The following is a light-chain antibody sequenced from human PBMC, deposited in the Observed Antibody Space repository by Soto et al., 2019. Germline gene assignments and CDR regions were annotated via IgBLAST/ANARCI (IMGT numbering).Light chain of an antibody. V-gene: IGKV1-9*01. CDR1: QGISSY. J-gene: IGKJ5*01. CDR2: AAS. Sequence: DIQLTQSPSFLSASVGDRVTITCRASQGISSYLAWYQQKPGKAPKLLIYAASTLQSGVPSRFSGSGSGKEFPFTFSSLQPEDFATYYCQQLNSYPFTFGQGTRLEIK. CDR3: QQLNSYPFT.